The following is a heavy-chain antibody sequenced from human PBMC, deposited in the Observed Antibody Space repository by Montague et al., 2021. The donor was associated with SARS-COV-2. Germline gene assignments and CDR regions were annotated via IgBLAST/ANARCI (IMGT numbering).Heavy chain of an antibody. CDR2: INHSGST. J-gene: IGHJ6*02. D-gene: IGHD1-14*01. Sequence: SETLSLTCAVYGGSFSNYYWSWIRQPPGKGLEWIGEINHSGSTNYNSSLKSRVTVSVDTSKNQFPRNLGSVPAADTAVYYCARAPPLYIAPSGAMDVWGQGTTVTVSS. V-gene: IGHV4-34*01. CDR1: GGSFSNYY. CDR3: ARAPPLYIAPSGAMDV.